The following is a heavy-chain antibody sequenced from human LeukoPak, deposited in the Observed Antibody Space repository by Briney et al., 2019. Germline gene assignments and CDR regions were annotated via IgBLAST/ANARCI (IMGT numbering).Heavy chain of an antibody. D-gene: IGHD6-19*01. J-gene: IGHJ4*02. V-gene: IGHV3-53*01. CDR2: IYSSGST. Sequence: GGSLRLSCAASGFTVSNSYMSWVRQAPGEGLEWVAVIYSSGSTYYADSVQGRFSISRDNSKNTLYLQMNSLRAEDTAVYFCARVRNLNSVAGTVDYWGQGTLVTVSS. CDR1: GFTVSNSY. CDR3: ARVRNLNSVAGTVDY.